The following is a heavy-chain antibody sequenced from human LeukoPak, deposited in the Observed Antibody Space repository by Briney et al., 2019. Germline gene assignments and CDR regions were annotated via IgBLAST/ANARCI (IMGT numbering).Heavy chain of an antibody. CDR1: GYSISTSYY. D-gene: IGHD4-17*01. V-gene: IGHV4-38-2*02. J-gene: IGHJ4*02. Sequence: SETLSLTCTVSGYSISTSYYWGWIRPPPGKGLEWIGSIYHSGNTYYNPSLKSRVTISVDTSKNRFSLKLNSVTAADTAVYYCARAGYGDSDFDYWGQGTLVTVSS. CDR2: IYHSGNT. CDR3: ARAGYGDSDFDY.